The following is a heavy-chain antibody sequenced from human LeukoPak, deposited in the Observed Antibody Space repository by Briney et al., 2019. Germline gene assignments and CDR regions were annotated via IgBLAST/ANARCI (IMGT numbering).Heavy chain of an antibody. CDR3: ARAYLNYDYVWGSYRYLDY. J-gene: IGHJ4*02. V-gene: IGHV3-66*01. Sequence: GGSLRLSCAASGFTVSSNYMSWVRQAPGKGLEWVSVIYSGGSTYYADSVKGRFTISRDNSKNTLYLQMNSLRAEDTAVYHCARAYLNYDYVWGSYRYLDYWGQGTLVTVSS. D-gene: IGHD3-16*02. CDR2: IYSGGST. CDR1: GFTVSSNY.